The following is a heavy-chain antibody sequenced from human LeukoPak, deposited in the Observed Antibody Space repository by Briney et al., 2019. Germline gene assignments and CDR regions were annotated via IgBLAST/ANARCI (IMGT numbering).Heavy chain of an antibody. V-gene: IGHV3-21*01. CDR2: ISGSGSNI. CDR1: GFTFSIYS. CDR3: ARDLYGDYAIDY. J-gene: IGHJ4*02. D-gene: IGHD4-17*01. Sequence: PGGSLRLSCAASGFTFSIYSMTWVRQAPGKGLEWVSSISGSGSNIDYADSMKGRFTISRDNAKNSLYLQMNSLRAEDTAVYYCARDLYGDYAIDYWGQGTLVTVFS.